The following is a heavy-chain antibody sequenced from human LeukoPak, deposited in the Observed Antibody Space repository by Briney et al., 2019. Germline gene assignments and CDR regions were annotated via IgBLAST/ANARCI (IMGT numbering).Heavy chain of an antibody. V-gene: IGHV3-21*01. CDR3: ARALEYSSSSVSSYYYYYMDV. Sequence: GGSLRLSCAASGFTFSDYSMEWVRQAPGKGLEWVSSISSSSSYIYYADSVKGRFTISRDSAKNSLYLQMNSLRAEDTAVYYCARALEYSSSSVSSYYYYYMDVWGKGTTVTVSS. CDR2: ISSSSSYI. J-gene: IGHJ6*03. D-gene: IGHD6-6*01. CDR1: GFTFSDYS.